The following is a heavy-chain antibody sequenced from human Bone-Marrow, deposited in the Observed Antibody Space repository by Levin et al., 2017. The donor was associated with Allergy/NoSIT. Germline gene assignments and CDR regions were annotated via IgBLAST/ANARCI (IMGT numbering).Heavy chain of an antibody. CDR1: GFSLSAYW. D-gene: IGHD1-26*01. CDR2: INPAGST. CDR3: ATAGSFRFDN. J-gene: IGHJ4*02. Sequence: GESLKISCAASGFSLSAYWMHWVRQTPGKGLMWVSRINPAGSTIYADSVRGRFTISRDNAKNTLFLQMNSLRADDTAVYYCATAGSFRFDNWGQGTMVTVSS. V-gene: IGHV3-74*01.